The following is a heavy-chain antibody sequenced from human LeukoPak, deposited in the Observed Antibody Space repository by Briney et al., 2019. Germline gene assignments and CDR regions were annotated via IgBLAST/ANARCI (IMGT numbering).Heavy chain of an antibody. CDR3: ASDYYGSGSYV. V-gene: IGHV4-30-2*01. CDR2: IYHSGST. J-gene: IGHJ4*02. CDR1: GGSISSGGYY. D-gene: IGHD3-10*01. Sequence: PSETLSLTCTVSGGSISSGGYYWSWIRQPPGKGLEWIGEIYHSGSTNYNPSLKSRVTISVDKSKNQFSLKLSSVTAADTAVYYCASDYYGSGSYVWGQGTLVTVSS.